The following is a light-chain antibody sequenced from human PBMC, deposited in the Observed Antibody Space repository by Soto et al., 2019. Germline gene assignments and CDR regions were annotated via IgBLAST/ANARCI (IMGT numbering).Light chain of an antibody. J-gene: IGKJ1*01. CDR2: GAS. Sequence: EIVLTQSPATLSLSPGERATLSCRASQSLRSGDLACYQQIPGQAPGLLIYGASSRATGIPDGFSGSGSGTDFNLTVSRLAPEDFAVYYCHQYGTSPRTFGQGTKVDI. CDR1: QSLRSGD. CDR3: HQYGTSPRT. V-gene: IGKV3-20*01.